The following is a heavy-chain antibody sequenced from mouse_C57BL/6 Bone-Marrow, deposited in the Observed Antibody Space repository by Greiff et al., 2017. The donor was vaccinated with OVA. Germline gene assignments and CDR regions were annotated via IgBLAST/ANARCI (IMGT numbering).Heavy chain of an antibody. J-gene: IGHJ2*01. CDR2: IWTGGGT. D-gene: IGHD1-1*01. Sequence: VNLVESGPGLVAPSQSLSITCTVSGFSLTSYAISWVRQPPGKGLEWLGVIWTGGGTNYNSALKSRLSISRDNSKSQVFLKMNSLQTDDTARYYCARNEDYYGSSYNFDYWGQGTTLTVSS. V-gene: IGHV2-9-1*01. CDR3: ARNEDYYGSSYNFDY. CDR1: GFSLTSYA.